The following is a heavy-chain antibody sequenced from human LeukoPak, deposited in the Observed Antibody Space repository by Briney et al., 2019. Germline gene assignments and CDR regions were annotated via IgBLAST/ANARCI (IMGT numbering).Heavy chain of an antibody. CDR3: ARDSDYGDYTAFDI. J-gene: IGHJ3*02. Sequence: ASVKVSCKASGYTFTGYYMHWVRQAPGQGLAWMGWINPNSGGTNYAQKFQGRVTMTRDTSISTAYMELSRLRSDDTAVYYCARDSDYGDYTAFDIWGQGTMVTVSS. CDR2: INPNSGGT. D-gene: IGHD4-17*01. CDR1: GYTFTGYY. V-gene: IGHV1-2*02.